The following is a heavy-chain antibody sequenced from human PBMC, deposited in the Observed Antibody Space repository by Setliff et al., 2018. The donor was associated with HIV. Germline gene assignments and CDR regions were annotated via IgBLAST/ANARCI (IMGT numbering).Heavy chain of an antibody. Sequence: SVKVSCKASGGTFSSYSISWVRQAPGQGLEWMGRILPIFGTRDYAQKFQGRVTITADKSTSTAYMELRSLRSDDTAVYYCARSGESFTTHFDAWGQGTMVTVSS. D-gene: IGHD4-4*01. CDR2: ILPIFGTR. V-gene: IGHV1-69*06. J-gene: IGHJ3*01. CDR1: GGTFSSYS. CDR3: ARSGESFTTHFDA.